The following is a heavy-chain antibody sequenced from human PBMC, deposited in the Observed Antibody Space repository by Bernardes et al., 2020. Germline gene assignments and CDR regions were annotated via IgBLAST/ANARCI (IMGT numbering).Heavy chain of an antibody. CDR1: GGSISSGDYY. CDR3: ARGSGYDSSGYVY. Sequence: SETLSLTCTVSGGSISSGDYYWSWIRQPPGKGLEWIGYIYYSGSTYYNPSLKSRVTISVDTSKNQFSLKLSSVTAADTAVYYCARGSGYDSSGYVYWGQGTLVTVSS. CDR2: IYYSGST. J-gene: IGHJ4*02. V-gene: IGHV4-30-4*01. D-gene: IGHD3-22*01.